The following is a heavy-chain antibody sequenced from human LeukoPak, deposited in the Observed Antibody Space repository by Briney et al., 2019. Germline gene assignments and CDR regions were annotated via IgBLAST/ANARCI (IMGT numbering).Heavy chain of an antibody. CDR2: ISSSSSYI. V-gene: IGHV3-21*01. CDR1: GFTFSSYW. J-gene: IGHJ6*02. D-gene: IGHD2/OR15-2a*01. CDR3: ARAVLLQAYYYGMDV. Sequence: TGGSLRLSCAASGFTFSSYWMSWVRQAPGKGLEWVSSISSSSSYIYYADSVKGRFTISRDNAKNSLYLQMNSLRAEDTAVYYCARAVLLQAYYYGMDVWGQGTTVTVSS.